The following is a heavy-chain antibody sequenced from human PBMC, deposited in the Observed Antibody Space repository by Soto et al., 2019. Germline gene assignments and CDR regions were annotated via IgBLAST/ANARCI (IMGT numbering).Heavy chain of an antibody. CDR1: GFTFSSYS. D-gene: IGHD6-13*01. J-gene: IGHJ6*02. Sequence: GGSLRLSCAASGFTFSSYSMNWVRQAPGKGLEWVSSISSSSSYIYYADSVKGRFTISRDNAKNSLYLQMNSLRAEDTAVYYCAREYSSSRAIYGMDVWGQGTTVTVSS. CDR3: AREYSSSRAIYGMDV. V-gene: IGHV3-21*01. CDR2: ISSSSSYI.